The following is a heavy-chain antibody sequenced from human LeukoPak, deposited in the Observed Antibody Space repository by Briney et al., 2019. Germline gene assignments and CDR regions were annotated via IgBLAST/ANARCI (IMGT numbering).Heavy chain of an antibody. Sequence: GGSLRLSCAASGFTFSSYAMSWVRQAPGKGLEWVSAISGSGGSTYYADSVKGRFTISRDNSKNTLYLQMNSLRAEDTAVYYCAKDPNYDILTASDYFDYWGQGTLVTVSS. V-gene: IGHV3-23*01. CDR3: AKDPNYDILTASDYFDY. CDR1: GFTFSSYA. D-gene: IGHD3-9*01. CDR2: ISGSGGST. J-gene: IGHJ4*02.